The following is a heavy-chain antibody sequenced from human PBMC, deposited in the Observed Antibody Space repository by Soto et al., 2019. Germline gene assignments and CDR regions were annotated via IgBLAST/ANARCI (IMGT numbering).Heavy chain of an antibody. Sequence: QVQLVESGGGVVQPGRSLRLSCAASGFTFSSYGMHWFRQGPGKGLEWVAVISNDGINKYYADSVKGRFTISRDNSNNTLYLQMNGLRIEDAAEYHCAKEEKQGIFVVVVLDYWGQGILVTVSS. D-gene: IGHD3-3*01. V-gene: IGHV3-30*18. CDR2: ISNDGINK. CDR3: AKEEKQGIFVVVVLDY. CDR1: GFTFSSYG. J-gene: IGHJ4*01.